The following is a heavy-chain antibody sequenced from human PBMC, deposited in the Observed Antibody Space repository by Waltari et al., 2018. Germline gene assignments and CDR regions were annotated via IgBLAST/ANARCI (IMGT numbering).Heavy chain of an antibody. CDR1: GGSISSYY. J-gene: IGHJ4*02. CDR3: ARQRVGIFGVVPLFDY. D-gene: IGHD3-3*01. Sequence: QVQLQESGPGLVKPSETLSLTCTVCGGSISSYYWSWIRQPPGKGLEWIGYIYYSGSTNYNPSLKSRVTISVDTSKNQFSLKLSSVTAADTAVYYCARQRVGIFGVVPLFDYWGQGTLVTVSS. V-gene: IGHV4-59*08. CDR2: IYYSGST.